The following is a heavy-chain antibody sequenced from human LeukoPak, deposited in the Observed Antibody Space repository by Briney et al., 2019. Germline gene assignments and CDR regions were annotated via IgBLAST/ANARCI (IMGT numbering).Heavy chain of an antibody. CDR3: ARDRWHDY. Sequence: GGSLRLSCAASGFXFSSYNINWVRQAPGKGLEWVSSISSSSSYIYYADSVKGRFTISRDSAKNSLFLQMNSLRAEDTAVYYCARDRWHDYWGQGTLVTVSS. CDR2: ISSSSSYI. D-gene: IGHD2-15*01. V-gene: IGHV3-21*01. CDR1: GFXFSSYN. J-gene: IGHJ4*02.